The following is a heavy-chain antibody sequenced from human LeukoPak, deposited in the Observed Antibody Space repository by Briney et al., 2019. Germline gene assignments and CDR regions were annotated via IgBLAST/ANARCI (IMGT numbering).Heavy chain of an antibody. CDR1: GFTFSTYA. CDR2: ISGSGGST. J-gene: IGHJ4*02. V-gene: IGHV3-23*01. Sequence: PGGSLRLSCAASGFTFSTYAMSWVRQAPGKGLEWVSGISGSGGSTYYADSVKGRFTISRDTSKNTLYLEMNSLGAEDTALYYCAKSKGSSWYGVDNWGQGTLVTVSP. D-gene: IGHD6-13*01. CDR3: AKSKGSSWYGVDN.